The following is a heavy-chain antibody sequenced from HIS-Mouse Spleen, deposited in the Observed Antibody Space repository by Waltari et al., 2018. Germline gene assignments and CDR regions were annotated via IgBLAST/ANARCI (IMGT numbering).Heavy chain of an antibody. CDR3: ARASVVGSGHFDY. CDR1: GFTFSSYA. D-gene: IGHD6-19*01. V-gene: IGHV3-30*04. CDR2: IYDDGRNK. J-gene: IGHJ4*02. Sequence: QVQLVESGGGVVQPGRSLRLSCAASGFTFSSYAMHWVRQAPGKGMEWMEGIYDDGRNKYYADSGKGRFTISSDNSKNTLYLQMNSLRAEDTAVYYCARASVVGSGHFDYWGQGTLVTVSS.